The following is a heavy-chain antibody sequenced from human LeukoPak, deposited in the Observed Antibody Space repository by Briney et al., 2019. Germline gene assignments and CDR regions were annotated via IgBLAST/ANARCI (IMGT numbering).Heavy chain of an antibody. D-gene: IGHD4-11*01. J-gene: IGHJ4*02. CDR2: IYSGGST. CDR3: ARVRIRDYLFDY. V-gene: IGHV3-53*01. Sequence: GGSLRLSCAASGFTVSSNYMSWVRQAPGKGLEWVSVIYSGGSTYYADSVKGRFTISRDNSKNTLYLQMNSLRAEDTAVYYCARVRIRDYLFDYWGQGTLFTVSS. CDR1: GFTVSSNY.